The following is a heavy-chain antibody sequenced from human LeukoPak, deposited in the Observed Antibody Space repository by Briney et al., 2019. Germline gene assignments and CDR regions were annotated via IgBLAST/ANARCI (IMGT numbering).Heavy chain of an antibody. V-gene: IGHV4-34*01. Sequence: ETLSLTCAVYGGSFSGYYWSWIRQPPGKGLEWIGEINHSGSTNYNPSLKSRVTISVDTSKNQFSLKLSSVTAADTAVYYCAREGAYYDILTGYYSAFDYWGQGTLVTVSS. CDR1: GGSFSGYY. D-gene: IGHD3-9*01. J-gene: IGHJ4*02. CDR3: AREGAYYDILTGYYSAFDY. CDR2: INHSGST.